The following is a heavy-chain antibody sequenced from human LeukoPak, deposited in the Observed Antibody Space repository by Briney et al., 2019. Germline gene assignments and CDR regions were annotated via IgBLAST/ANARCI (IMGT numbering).Heavy chain of an antibody. V-gene: IGHV4-34*01. D-gene: IGHD3-22*01. CDR3: ARVSSGYYFFPNFGFDY. CDR2: INHSGST. Sequence: PSETLSLTCAVYGGSFSGYYWSWIRQPPGKGLEWIGEINHSGSTNYNPSLKSRVTISVDTSKNQFSLKLSSVTAADTAVYYCARVSSGYYFFPNFGFDYWGQGTLVTVSS. J-gene: IGHJ4*02. CDR1: GGSFSGYY.